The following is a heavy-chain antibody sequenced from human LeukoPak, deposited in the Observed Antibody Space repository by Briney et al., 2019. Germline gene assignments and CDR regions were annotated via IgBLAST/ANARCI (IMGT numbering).Heavy chain of an antibody. CDR2: INHSGST. CDR3: AQSTAMVLNWFDP. CDR1: GGSFSGYY. V-gene: IGHV4-34*01. J-gene: IGHJ5*02. D-gene: IGHD5-18*01. Sequence: NSSETLSLTRAVYGGSFSGYYWSWIRQPPGKGLEWIGEINHSGSTNYNPSLKSRVTISVDTSKNQFSLKLSSVTAADTAVYYCAQSTAMVLNWFDPWGQGTLVTVSS.